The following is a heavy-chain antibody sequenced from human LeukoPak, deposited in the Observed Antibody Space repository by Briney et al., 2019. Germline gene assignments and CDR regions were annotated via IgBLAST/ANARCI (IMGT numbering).Heavy chain of an antibody. D-gene: IGHD6-13*01. J-gene: IGHJ1*01. CDR3: ATRGTAAAATGPQH. CDR2: ISSTGGDT. V-gene: IGHV3-23*01. Sequence: GGPLRLSCAASGFTFSSYAMSWVRQAQGKGLEWVSAISSTGGDTFYSDSVKGRFTISRDNSKNTLYLQMNSLRAEDTAVYYCATRGTAAAATGPQHWGQGTLVTVSS. CDR1: GFTFSSYA.